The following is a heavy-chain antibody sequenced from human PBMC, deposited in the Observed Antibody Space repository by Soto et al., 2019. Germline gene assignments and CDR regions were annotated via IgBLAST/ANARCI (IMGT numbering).Heavy chain of an antibody. J-gene: IGHJ4*01. CDR1: GYTFTSYA. CDR2: INAGNGNT. V-gene: IGHV1-3*01. CDR3: ARILMDYDILTGYYMAYYFNS. D-gene: IGHD3-9*01. Sequence: ASVKVSCKASGYTFTSYAMHWVRQAPGQRLEWMGWINAGNGNTKYSQKFQGRLTITRDTSASTAYMELSSLRSEDTAVYYCARILMDYDILTGYYMAYYFNSWGQEPLVTASS.